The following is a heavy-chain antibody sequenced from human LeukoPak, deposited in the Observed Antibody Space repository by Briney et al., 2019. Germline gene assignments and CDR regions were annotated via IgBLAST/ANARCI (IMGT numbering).Heavy chain of an antibody. CDR1: GYTFTDYY. CDR2: INPNSGGT. D-gene: IGHD5-18*01. V-gene: IGHV1-2*02. J-gene: IGHJ4*02. Sequence: ASVKVSCTASGYTFTDYYMHWVRQAPGQGLEWMGWINPNSGGTNYAQKFQGRVTMTRDTSISTAYMELSRLRSDDTAVYYCARDLGFDTAYDFDYWGQGTLVTVSS. CDR3: ARDLGFDTAYDFDY.